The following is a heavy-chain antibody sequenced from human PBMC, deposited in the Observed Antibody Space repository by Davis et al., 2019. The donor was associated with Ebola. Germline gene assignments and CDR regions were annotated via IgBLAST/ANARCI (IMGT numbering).Heavy chain of an antibody. V-gene: IGHV1-8*02. Sequence: ASVKVSCKASGYTFTSYGINWVRQVTGQGFEWMGWMNPNSGNTGYAQNFQGRVTMTKNTSISTAYMELSSLTSEDTAVYYCARRYDISGYYGWYFDLWGRGTLVTVSS. J-gene: IGHJ2*01. CDR3: ARRYDISGYYGWYFDL. CDR1: GYTFTSYG. D-gene: IGHD3-22*01. CDR2: MNPNSGNT.